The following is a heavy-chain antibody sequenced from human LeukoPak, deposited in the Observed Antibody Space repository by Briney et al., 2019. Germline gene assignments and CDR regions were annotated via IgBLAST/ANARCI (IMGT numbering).Heavy chain of an antibody. D-gene: IGHD3-10*01. J-gene: IGHJ4*02. V-gene: IGHV1-3*01. CDR2: INAGNGNT. CDR1: GYTFSSYD. CDR3: ARYYGSGSYDY. Sequence: ASVKVSCKASGYTFSSYDMHWVRQAPGQRLEWMGWINAGNGNTKYSQKFQGRVTITRDTSASTAYMELSSLRSVDTAVYYCARYYGSGSYDYWGQGTLVTVSS.